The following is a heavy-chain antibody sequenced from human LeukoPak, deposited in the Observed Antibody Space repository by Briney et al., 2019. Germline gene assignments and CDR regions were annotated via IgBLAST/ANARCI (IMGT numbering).Heavy chain of an antibody. V-gene: IGHV1-2*02. CDR2: INPYSGGT. J-gene: IGHJ4*01. CDR3: ARSRSRSSTYYLGH. Sequence: ASVKVSCKASGYTFTGYYMHWVRQAPGQGLEWMGWINPYSGGTNFAQSFRGRVTMTRDTSITTAYLELSRLKFDDTAIYFCARSRSRSSTYYLGHWGHGTLVTVSS. D-gene: IGHD2-2*01. CDR1: GYTFTGYY.